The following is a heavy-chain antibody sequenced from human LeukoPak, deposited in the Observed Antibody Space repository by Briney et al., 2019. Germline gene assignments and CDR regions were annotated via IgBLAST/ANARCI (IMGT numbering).Heavy chain of an antibody. V-gene: IGHV3-21*01. CDR2: IGSSSSHI. CDR3: ARDQDSSSSGFDY. CDR1: GFTFSYYS. D-gene: IGHD6-6*01. Sequence: GGSLRLSCAASGFTFSYYSMNWVRQAPGKGLEWVSSIGSSSSHIYYADSVKGRFTISRDNSKNSLHLQMNGLRAEDTAVYYCARDQDSSSSGFDYWGQGTLVTVSS. J-gene: IGHJ4*02.